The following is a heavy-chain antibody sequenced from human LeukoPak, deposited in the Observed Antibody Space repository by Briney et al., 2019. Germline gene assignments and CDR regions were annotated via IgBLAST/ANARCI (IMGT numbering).Heavy chain of an antibody. J-gene: IGHJ6*03. D-gene: IGHD3-10*01. V-gene: IGHV4-34*01. CDR1: GGSFSGYY. CDR3: ARQRGSGSYYKAYYYYMDV. Sequence: SETLSLTCAVYGGSFSGYYWSWIRQPPGKGLEWIGEINHSGSTNYNPSLKSRVTISVDTSKNQFSLKLSSVTAADTAVYYCARQRGSGSYYKAYYYYMDVWGKGTTVTVSS. CDR2: INHSGST.